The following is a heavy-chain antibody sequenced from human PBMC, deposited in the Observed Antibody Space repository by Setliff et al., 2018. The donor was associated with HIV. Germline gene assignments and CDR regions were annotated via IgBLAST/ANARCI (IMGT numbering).Heavy chain of an antibody. CDR2: IYQSGSI. D-gene: IGHD5-18*01. CDR1: GYSINSGFS. J-gene: IGHJ5*02. CDR3: ARRGRTGNSYVLNWFYP. Sequence: PSETLSLTCAASGYSINSGFSRAWIRQPPGQGPQWIGSIYQSGSIYYNPSLQSRVTISVDSSKDQFSLNLFSVTAADTAVYYCARRGRTGNSYVLNWFYPWGQGTLVTVSS. V-gene: IGHV4-38-2*01.